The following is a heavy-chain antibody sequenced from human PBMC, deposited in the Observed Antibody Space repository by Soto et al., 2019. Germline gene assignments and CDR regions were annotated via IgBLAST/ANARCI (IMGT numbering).Heavy chain of an antibody. CDR2: ISAYNGNT. CDR1: GYTFTSYG. D-gene: IGHD3-10*01. V-gene: IGHV1-18*01. CDR3: ARAAYASGSYYSP. Sequence: QVQLVQSGAEVKKPGASVKVSCKASGYTFTSYGISWVRQAPGQGHQWMGWISAYNGNTNYAQKLQGRVTMTTDTSTSTAYKELRSLRSDDTAVYYCARAAYASGSYYSPWGQGTLVTVSS. J-gene: IGHJ5*02.